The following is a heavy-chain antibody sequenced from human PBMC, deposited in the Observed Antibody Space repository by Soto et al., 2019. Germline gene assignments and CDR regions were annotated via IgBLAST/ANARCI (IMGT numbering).Heavy chain of an antibody. V-gene: IGHV4-4*02. J-gene: IGHJ4*02. CDR3: ARTSTSVTRFDY. CDR1: GGSISTSNW. Sequence: QVQLQESGPGLVKPSGTLSLTCAVSGGSISTSNWWSWVRQPPGKGLEWIGEVYHSGSTNYNPSFKSQVAMSVDTSKNQFALKLNSVTAADTALYYCARTSTSVTRFDYWGQGSLVTVSS. CDR2: VYHSGST. D-gene: IGHD1-1*01.